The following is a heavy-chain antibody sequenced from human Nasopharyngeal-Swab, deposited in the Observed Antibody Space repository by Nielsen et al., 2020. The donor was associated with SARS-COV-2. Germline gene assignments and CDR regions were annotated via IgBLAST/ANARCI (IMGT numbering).Heavy chain of an antibody. Sequence: GGSLRLSCAASGFTFSSYSMNWVRQAPGKGLEWVSSISSSSSYIYYADSVKGRLTISRDNAKNSLYLQMNSLRAEDTAVYYCARSKHSGSYYYGMDVWGQGTTVTVSS. CDR1: GFTFSSYS. CDR3: ARSKHSGSYYYGMDV. V-gene: IGHV3-21*01. J-gene: IGHJ6*02. D-gene: IGHD1-26*01. CDR2: ISSSSSYI.